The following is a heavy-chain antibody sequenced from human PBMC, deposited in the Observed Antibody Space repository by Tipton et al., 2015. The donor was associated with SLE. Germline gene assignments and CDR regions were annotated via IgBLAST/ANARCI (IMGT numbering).Heavy chain of an antibody. D-gene: IGHD2-2*01. J-gene: IGHJ4*02. CDR2: IYYTGST. CDR3: ARHSRSPYYFDF. Sequence: TLSLTCTVSTGAISIYYWSWIRQPPGKGLEWIGYIYYTGSTHYNPSLESRVTLSVDTSKNQFSLNLASVTAADTAIYYCARHSRSPYYFDFWGQGTLVTVPS. CDR1: TGAISIYY. V-gene: IGHV4-59*08.